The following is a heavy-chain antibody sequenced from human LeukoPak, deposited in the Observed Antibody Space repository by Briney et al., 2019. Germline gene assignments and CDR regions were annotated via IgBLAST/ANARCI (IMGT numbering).Heavy chain of an antibody. CDR2: IYSGGST. J-gene: IGHJ4*02. Sequence: GGSLRLSCAASGFTVSSNYMSWVRQAPGKGLEWVSVIYSGGSTYYADSVKGRFTISRDNSKNTLYLQMNSLRAEGTAVYYCARESLGWFGEGYYFDYWGQGTLVTVSS. CDR1: GFTVSSNY. V-gene: IGHV3-53*01. CDR3: ARESLGWFGEGYYFDY. D-gene: IGHD3-10*01.